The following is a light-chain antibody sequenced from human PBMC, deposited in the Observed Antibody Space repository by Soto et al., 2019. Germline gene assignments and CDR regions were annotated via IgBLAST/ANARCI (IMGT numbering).Light chain of an antibody. V-gene: IGKV3-15*01. CDR2: GVS. CDR1: QSVSNS. J-gene: IGKJ5*01. Sequence: EIVMTQSPATLSVSPGERATLSCRASQSVSNSFAWYQQKPGQVPRLLIYGVSTRATGIPARFSGSGSGTEFTLTISSLQSEDFAVYYCQQYNNWPITFGQGTRLEIK. CDR3: QQYNNWPIT.